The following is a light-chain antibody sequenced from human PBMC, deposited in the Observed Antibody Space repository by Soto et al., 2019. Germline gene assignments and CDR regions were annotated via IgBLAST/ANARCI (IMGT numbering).Light chain of an antibody. CDR3: QQRSNWPLLT. CDR2: DAS. V-gene: IGKV3-11*01. CDR1: QGVSSL. J-gene: IGKJ4*01. Sequence: ENGLNPSPANPSLFPGEKATLPRRARQGVSSLLAWYQQKPGQAPRLLIYDASNRATGIPARFSGSGSGTDFTLTISSLEPEDFAVYYCQQRSNWPLLTFGGGTKVEIK.